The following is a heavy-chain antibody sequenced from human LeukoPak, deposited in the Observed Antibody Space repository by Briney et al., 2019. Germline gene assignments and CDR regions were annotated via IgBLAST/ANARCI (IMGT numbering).Heavy chain of an antibody. J-gene: IGHJ6*03. D-gene: IGHD1-26*01. V-gene: IGHV3-21*01. Sequence: PGGSLRLSCAASGFTFSSYNMNWVRQAPGKGLEWVSSITSSSTYIYYADSVKGRFTISRDNARNSLNLQMNSLRVEDTAVYYCARDPYSGNYGDYYYYYMDVWGKGTTVTISS. CDR3: ARDPYSGNYGDYYYYYMDV. CDR1: GFTFSSYN. CDR2: ITSSSTYI.